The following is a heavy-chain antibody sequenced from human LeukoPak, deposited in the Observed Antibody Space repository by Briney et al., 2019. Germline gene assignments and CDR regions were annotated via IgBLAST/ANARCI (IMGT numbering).Heavy chain of an antibody. CDR1: GGSVTEYY. CDR2: IYYTGT. V-gene: IGHV4-59*02. J-gene: IGHJ4*02. D-gene: IGHD7-27*01. Sequence: PSETLSLTCTVSGGSVTEYYWSWIRQSPGKGLEWIGYIYYTGTSYNPSRKSRVTISADTSKNQFSLKLISVTAADTAVYYCASRKLGNDYWGQGTLVTVSS. CDR3: ASRKLGNDY.